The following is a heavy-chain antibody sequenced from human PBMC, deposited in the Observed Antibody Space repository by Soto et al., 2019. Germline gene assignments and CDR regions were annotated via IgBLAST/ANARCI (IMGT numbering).Heavy chain of an antibody. CDR3: AAGDSSGYYGG. Sequence: AVKVSCKASGFIFTSSSVQWVRQARGQRLEWIGWITVGTGNTNYAQKFQERVSITRDMSTSTAYMELSNLRSDDTAVYYCAAGDSSGYYGGWGRGTQVTVSS. D-gene: IGHD3-22*01. CDR1: GFIFTSSS. V-gene: IGHV1-58*01. J-gene: IGHJ4*02. CDR2: ITVGTGNT.